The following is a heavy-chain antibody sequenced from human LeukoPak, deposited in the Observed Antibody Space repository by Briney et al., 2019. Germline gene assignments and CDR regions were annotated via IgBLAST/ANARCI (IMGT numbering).Heavy chain of an antibody. CDR2: IYSGGST. CDR3: ARDDYGGLYWYFDL. D-gene: IGHD4-17*01. J-gene: IGHJ2*01. Sequence: GGSLRLSCAASGFTVSSNYMSWVRQAPGKGLEWVSVIYSGGSTYYADSVKGRFTISRDNSKNTLYLQMNSLRAEDTAVYYCARDDYGGLYWYFDLWGRGTLVTVSS. CDR1: GFTVSSNY. V-gene: IGHV3-66*01.